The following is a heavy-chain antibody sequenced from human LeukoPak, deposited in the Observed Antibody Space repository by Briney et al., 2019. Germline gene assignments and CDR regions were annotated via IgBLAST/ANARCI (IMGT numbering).Heavy chain of an antibody. CDR2: IKSKTDGGTT. Sequence: PGGSLRLSCAASGFTFSNAWLNWVRQAPGKGLEWVGHIKSKTDGGTTDYAAPVKGRFTISRDDSKDTLFLQMNSLKTEDTAVYYCTLPWGSGSYYDYWGQGTLVTVSS. V-gene: IGHV3-15*01. D-gene: IGHD3-10*01. CDR1: GFTFSNAW. J-gene: IGHJ4*02. CDR3: TLPWGSGSYYDY.